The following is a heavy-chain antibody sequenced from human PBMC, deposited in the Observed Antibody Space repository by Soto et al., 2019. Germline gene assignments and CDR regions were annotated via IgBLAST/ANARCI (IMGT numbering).Heavy chain of an antibody. CDR2: ITSTGDT. D-gene: IGHD6-13*01. J-gene: IGHJ5*02. V-gene: IGHV3-23*01. CDR3: AKEIAASATLWLDP. CDR1: GFTLNYYA. Sequence: EVQLLESGGGLVQPGGSLRLSCAASGFTLNYYAINWVRQAPGKGLEWVSAITSTGDTYYVDSVKGRFTISRDNSKNTLYLQMNSLRAEDTAVYYCAKEIAASATLWLDPWDQGTLVTVSS.